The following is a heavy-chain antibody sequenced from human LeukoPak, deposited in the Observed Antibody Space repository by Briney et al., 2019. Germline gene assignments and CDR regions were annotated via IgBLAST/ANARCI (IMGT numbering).Heavy chain of an antibody. CDR3: ATVPARISSGYYYFDY. V-gene: IGHV1-24*01. CDR1: GYTLTELS. D-gene: IGHD3-22*01. CDR2: FYPEDGET. J-gene: IGHJ4*02. Sequence: ASVKVSCKVSGYTLTELSMHWVRQAPGKGLEWMGGFYPEDGETIYAQKFQGRVTMTEDTSTDTAYMELSSLRSEDTAVYYCATVPARISSGYYYFDYWGQGTLVTVSS.